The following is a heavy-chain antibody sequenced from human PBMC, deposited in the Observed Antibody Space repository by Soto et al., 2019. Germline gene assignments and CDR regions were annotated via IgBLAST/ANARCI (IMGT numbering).Heavy chain of an antibody. V-gene: IGHV4-39*01. CDR1: DASIIRDNYF. J-gene: IGHJ4*02. D-gene: IGHD4-17*01. CDR2: ISYSGRT. CDR3: ARRRASDYGGNHHTYYFDR. Sequence: SETLGITCTFSDASIIRDNYFWVWIRQSPRRGLELIGSISYSGRTYDNPSLQSRVTISIDASKNQFSLKLTSVTTADTAVYYCARRRASDYGGNHHTYYFDRWGQGALVTVSS.